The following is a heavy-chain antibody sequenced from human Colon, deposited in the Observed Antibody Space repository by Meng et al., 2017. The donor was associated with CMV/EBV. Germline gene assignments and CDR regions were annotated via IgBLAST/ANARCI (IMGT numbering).Heavy chain of an antibody. D-gene: IGHD2-8*02. CDR2: IYYSGST. V-gene: IGHV4-59*01. J-gene: IGHJ5*02. Sequence: SETLSLTGTVSGGSISSYYWSWIRQPPGKGLEWIGYIYYSGSTNYNPSLKSRVTISVASSKNQFSLTLRSVTAADTAVYYCARMIFSGGGYQSWFDPWGQGTLVTVSS. CDR3: ARMIFSGGGYQSWFDP. CDR1: GGSISSYY.